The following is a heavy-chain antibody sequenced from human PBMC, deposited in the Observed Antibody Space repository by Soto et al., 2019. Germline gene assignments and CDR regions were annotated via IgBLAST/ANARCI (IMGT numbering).Heavy chain of an antibody. J-gene: IGHJ5*02. CDR2: INPKSRGT. CDR1: GYTFTDYF. V-gene: IGHV1-2*02. CDR3: ARVTLKAGNWFDP. Sequence: QVQLVQSGAEVKKPGASVKVSCKASGYTFTDYFIHWVRQAPGQGFEWMGWINPKSRGTNYAQKIQGRVTMTRDTSNSTAYMELRGLTSDDTAVYYCARVTLKAGNWFDPWGQGTQVTVSS.